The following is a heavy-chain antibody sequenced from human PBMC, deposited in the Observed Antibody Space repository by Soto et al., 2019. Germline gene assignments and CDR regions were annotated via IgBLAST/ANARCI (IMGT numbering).Heavy chain of an antibody. CDR1: GFTFSSYS. J-gene: IGHJ6*02. V-gene: IGHV3-21*01. Sequence: PGGSLRLSCAASGFTFSSYSMNWVRQAPGKGLEWVSSISSSSSYIYYADSVKGRFTISRDNAKNSLYLQMNSLRAEDTAVYYCARDRKLRGYYGMDVWGQGTTVTVSS. CDR3: ARDRKLRGYYGMDV. CDR2: ISSSSSYI.